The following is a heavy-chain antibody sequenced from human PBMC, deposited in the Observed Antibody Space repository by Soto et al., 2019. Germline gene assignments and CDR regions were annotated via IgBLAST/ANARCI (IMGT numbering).Heavy chain of an antibody. Sequence: QVQLVQSGAEVKKPGASMKVSCKASGYTFTSYGISWVRQAPGQGLEWMGWISAYNGNTNYAQKLQGRVTMTTDTSTSTAYMELRSLRSDDTAVYYCARSSQITLAYCGGDCYSFDYWGQGTLVTVSS. CDR1: GYTFTSYG. V-gene: IGHV1-18*01. CDR3: ARSSQITLAYCGGDCYSFDY. D-gene: IGHD2-21*02. J-gene: IGHJ4*02. CDR2: ISAYNGNT.